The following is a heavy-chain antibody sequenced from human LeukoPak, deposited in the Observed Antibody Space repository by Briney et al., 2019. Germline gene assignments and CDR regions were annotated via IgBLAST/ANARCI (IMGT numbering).Heavy chain of an antibody. D-gene: IGHD1-26*01. CDR3: ARTTGGLGGSYLGNDAFDI. J-gene: IGHJ3*02. CDR2: ISYDGSNK. CDR1: GFTFSSHG. Sequence: PGRSLRLSCAASGFTFSSHGMHWVRQAPGKGLEWVAVISYDGSNKYYADSVKGRFTISRDNAKNSLYLQMNSLRAEDTAVYYCARTTGGLGGSYLGNDAFDIWGQGTMVTVSS. V-gene: IGHV3-30*03.